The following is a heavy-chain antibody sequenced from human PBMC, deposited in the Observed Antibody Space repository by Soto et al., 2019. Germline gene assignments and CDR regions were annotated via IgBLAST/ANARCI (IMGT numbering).Heavy chain of an antibody. CDR2: ISYDGSNK. V-gene: IGHV3-30*18. CDR3: AKDEYYYDSSGYPLDY. CDR1: GFTFSSYG. D-gene: IGHD3-22*01. Sequence: GGSLRLSCAASGFTFSSYGMHWVRQAPGKGLEWVAVISYDGSNKYYADSVKGRFTISRDNSKNTLYLQMNSLRAEDTAVYYCAKDEYYYDSSGYPLDYWGQGTLVTVSS. J-gene: IGHJ4*02.